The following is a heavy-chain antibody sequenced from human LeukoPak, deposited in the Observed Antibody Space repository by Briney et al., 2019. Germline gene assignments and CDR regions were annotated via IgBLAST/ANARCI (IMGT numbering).Heavy chain of an antibody. CDR3: ARAKRETSTRPWTSGMDV. J-gene: IGHJ6*02. V-gene: IGHV3-13*01. CDR2: LGSAGDK. CDR1: GFTLSDYD. D-gene: IGHD3/OR15-3a*01. Sequence: GGSLRLSCAASGFTLSDYDIHWVRQPIGKGLDWVSGLGSAGDKYHAGSERGRFTISREDAEHSVYLQMNGLRPEDTAIYYCARAKRETSTRPWTSGMDVWGQGTKVTVSS.